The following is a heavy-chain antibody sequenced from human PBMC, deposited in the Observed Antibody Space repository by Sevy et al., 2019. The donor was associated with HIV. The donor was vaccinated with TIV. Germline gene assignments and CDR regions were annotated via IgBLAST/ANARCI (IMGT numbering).Heavy chain of an antibody. CDR3: ASECPDYGDPRPLHDDYFDY. J-gene: IGHJ4*02. CDR1: GGSISSGDYY. V-gene: IGHV4-30-4*01. D-gene: IGHD4-17*01. Sequence: SETLSLTCTVSGGSISSGDYYWSWIRQPPGKGLEWIGYIYYSGSTYYNPSLKSRVTISVDTSKNQFSLKLSSVTAADTAVYYCASECPDYGDPRPLHDDYFDYWGQGTLVTVSS. CDR2: IYYSGST.